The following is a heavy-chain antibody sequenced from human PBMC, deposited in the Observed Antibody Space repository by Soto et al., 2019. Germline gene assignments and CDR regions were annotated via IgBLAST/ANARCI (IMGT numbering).Heavy chain of an antibody. CDR1: GFTFGSYW. Sequence: EVHLVESGGVLVQPGGSLRVSCAASGFTFGSYWMNWVRQAPGKGLVWVSRIDSDGSSTTYADSVKGRFTTSRDNAKNTLYLQISSLRVEDTAVYYCARGRPYGMDVWGQGTTVTVSS. V-gene: IGHV3-74*01. CDR2: IDSDGSST. CDR3: ARGRPYGMDV. J-gene: IGHJ6*02.